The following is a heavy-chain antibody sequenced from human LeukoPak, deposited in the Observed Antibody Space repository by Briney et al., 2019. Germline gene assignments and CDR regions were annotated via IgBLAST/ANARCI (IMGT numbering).Heavy chain of an antibody. J-gene: IGHJ5*02. Sequence: SETLSLTCTVSGGSISSGDYYWSWIRQHPGKGLEWVGYIYYGGSTYYNPSLKSRVAISVDTSNNQFSLKLSSVTAADTAVYYCAIGRGESSSYGVFDPWGQGTLVTVSS. D-gene: IGHD3-22*01. CDR2: IYYGGST. CDR1: GGSISSGDYY. V-gene: IGHV4-31*03. CDR3: AIGRGESSSYGVFDP.